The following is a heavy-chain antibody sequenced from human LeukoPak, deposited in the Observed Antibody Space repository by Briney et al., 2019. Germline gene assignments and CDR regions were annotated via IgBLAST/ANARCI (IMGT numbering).Heavy chain of an antibody. Sequence: PSETLSLTCTVSGGSISSYYWSWIRQPPGKGLEWIGYIYYSGSTNYNPSLKSRVTISVDTSKNQFSLKLSSVTAADTAVYYCARGSADFWSGYYYYYMDVWGKGTTVTVSS. CDR1: GGSISSYY. J-gene: IGHJ6*03. CDR2: IYYSGST. V-gene: IGHV4-59*01. D-gene: IGHD3-3*01. CDR3: ARGSADFWSGYYYYYMDV.